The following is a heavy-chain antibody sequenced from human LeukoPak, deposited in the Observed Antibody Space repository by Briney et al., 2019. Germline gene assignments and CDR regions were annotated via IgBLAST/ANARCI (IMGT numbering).Heavy chain of an antibody. V-gene: IGHV3-23*05. CDR3: AKGYYGSGSSYFDY. CDR2: ISISGSGT. Sequence: GGSLRLSCAASGFTFTTYSMSWVRQAPGKGLEWFSAISISGSGTYYADSVKGRFTISRDNSKNTLFLQMDSLRAEDTAIYYCAKGYYGSGSSYFDYWGQGTLVTVSS. CDR1: GFTFTTYS. J-gene: IGHJ4*02. D-gene: IGHD3-10*01.